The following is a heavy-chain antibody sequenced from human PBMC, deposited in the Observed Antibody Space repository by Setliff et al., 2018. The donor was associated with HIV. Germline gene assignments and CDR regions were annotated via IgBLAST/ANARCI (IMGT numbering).Heavy chain of an antibody. V-gene: IGHV1-18*01. CDR3: ARDRAQGIVIIPPGTGFDP. CDR2: ISTYSDET. D-gene: IGHD2-2*01. Sequence: ASVKVSCKPSGYTFTTYGLSWVRQAPGQGLEWMGWISTYSDETSYAQNLQGRVTMTTDTSTSTAYMELRSLRSDDTAVYYCARDRAQGIVIIPPGTGFDPWGQGTLVTVSS. J-gene: IGHJ5*02. CDR1: GYTFTTYG.